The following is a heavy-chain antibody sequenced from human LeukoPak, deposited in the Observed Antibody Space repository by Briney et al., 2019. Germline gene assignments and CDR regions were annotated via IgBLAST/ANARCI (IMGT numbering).Heavy chain of an antibody. J-gene: IGHJ4*02. CDR2: INAGNGNT. V-gene: IGHV1-3*01. CDR1: GYTFTSYA. Sequence: ASVKVSCKASGYTFTSYAMHWVRQAPGQGLEWMGWINAGNGNTKYSQKFQGRVTITRDTSASTAYMELSSLRSEDTAVYYCARGSPRYCSGGSCLTYWGQGTLVTVSS. D-gene: IGHD2-15*01. CDR3: ARGSPRYCSGGSCLTY.